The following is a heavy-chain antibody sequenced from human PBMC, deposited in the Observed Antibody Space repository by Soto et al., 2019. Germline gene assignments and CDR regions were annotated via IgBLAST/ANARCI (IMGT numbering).Heavy chain of an antibody. D-gene: IGHD6-6*01. Sequence: SVKVSCKASGVTFSSYAISWVRQAPGQGLEWMGGIIPIFGTTNYAQKFQGRVTITADESTSTAYMELSSLRSEDTAVYYCARSRYSSSTGMDVWGQGTTVTVSS. CDR2: IIPIFGTT. J-gene: IGHJ6*02. CDR1: GVTFSSYA. V-gene: IGHV1-69*13. CDR3: ARSRYSSSTGMDV.